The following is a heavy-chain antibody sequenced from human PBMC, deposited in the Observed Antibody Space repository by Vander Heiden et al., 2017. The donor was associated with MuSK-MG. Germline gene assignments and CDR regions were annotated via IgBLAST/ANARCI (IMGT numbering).Heavy chain of an antibody. D-gene: IGHD5-18*01. J-gene: IGHJ4*02. CDR2: IYSGGRT. Sequence: EVQLVESGGGLVQPGGSLRLSCAASGFTVSSNYMSWVRQAPGKGLEWVSVIYSGGRTYYADSVKGRFTISRDNSKNTLYLQMNSLRAEDTAVYYCARDTGPRGYSYGFSFDYWGQGTLVTVSS. V-gene: IGHV3-66*02. CDR1: GFTVSSNY. CDR3: ARDTGPRGYSYGFSFDY.